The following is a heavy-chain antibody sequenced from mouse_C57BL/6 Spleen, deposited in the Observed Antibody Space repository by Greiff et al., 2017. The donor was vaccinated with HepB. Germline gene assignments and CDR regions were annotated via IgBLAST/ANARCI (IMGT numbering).Heavy chain of an antibody. CDR2: ISYDGSN. CDR1: GYSITSGYY. J-gene: IGHJ3*01. V-gene: IGHV3-6*01. Sequence: EVKLQESGPGLVKPSQSLSLTCSVTGYSITSGYYWNWIRQFPGNKLEWMGYISYDGSNNYNPSLKNRISITRDTSKNRFFLKLNSVTTEDTATYYCAREDYHGSSYFAYWGQGTLVTVSA. D-gene: IGHD1-1*01. CDR3: AREDYHGSSYFAY.